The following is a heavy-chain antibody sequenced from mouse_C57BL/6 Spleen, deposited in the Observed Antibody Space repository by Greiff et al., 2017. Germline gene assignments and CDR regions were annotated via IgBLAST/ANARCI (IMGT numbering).Heavy chain of an antibody. D-gene: IGHD2-12*01. CDR1: GYTFTSYW. J-gene: IGHJ3*01. Sequence: QVQLQQPGAELVKPGASVKLSCKASGYTFTSYWMHWVKQRPGQGLEWIGMIHPNSGSTNSNEKFKSKATLTVDKSSGTAYMQLSSLTSEDSAVYYCAAYYSSSWSQGTLVTVSA. CDR2: IHPNSGST. V-gene: IGHV1-64*01. CDR3: AAYYSSS.